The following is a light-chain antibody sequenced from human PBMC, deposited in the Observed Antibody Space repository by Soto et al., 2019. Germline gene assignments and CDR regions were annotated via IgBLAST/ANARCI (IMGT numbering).Light chain of an antibody. J-gene: IGKJ4*01. Sequence: EIVLTQSPGTLSLSPGERATLSCRASQSVSSSFLAWYQQKPGQAPRLLIDGASSRATGIPDRFSGSGPGTDFTPTISRLEPEDVAVYYCQQYGSSPLTFGGGTKVEIK. CDR3: QQYGSSPLT. CDR2: GAS. CDR1: QSVSSSF. V-gene: IGKV3-20*01.